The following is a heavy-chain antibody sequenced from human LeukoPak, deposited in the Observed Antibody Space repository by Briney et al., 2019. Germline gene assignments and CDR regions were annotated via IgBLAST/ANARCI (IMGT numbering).Heavy chain of an antibody. CDR2: ISFHGTDS. CDR1: GFTFISYA. D-gene: IGHD6-19*01. V-gene: IGHV3-30*04. CDR3: ARGASVVAGNDNAFDI. J-gene: IGHJ3*02. Sequence: GGSLRLSCAASGFTFISYAIHWVRQAPGKGLEWVAVISFHGTDSFYADSVKGRFTISRDNSKKSLYLQMNSLRADDTAVYYCARGASVVAGNDNAFDIWGQGTMVTVSS.